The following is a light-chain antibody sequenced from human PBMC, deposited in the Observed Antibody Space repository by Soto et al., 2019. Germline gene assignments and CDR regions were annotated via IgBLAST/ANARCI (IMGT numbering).Light chain of an antibody. CDR3: QQAYSFPIN. CDR1: QDIAGY. CDR2: GAS. V-gene: IGKV1D-12*01. Sequence: DIQVTQSPSSVSASVGDRVTITFLASQDIAGYLAWYQHKPGRTPELLIHGASRLQSGVPARFSGSGSGTDFTLSINSLQPEDFATYYCQQAYSFPINFGQGTRLEIK. J-gene: IGKJ5*01.